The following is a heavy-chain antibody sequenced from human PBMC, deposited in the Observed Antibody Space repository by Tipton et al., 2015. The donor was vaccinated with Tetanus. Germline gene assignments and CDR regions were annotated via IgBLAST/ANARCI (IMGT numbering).Heavy chain of an antibody. Sequence: SLRLSCAASGFTFSSYGMHWVRQAPGKGLEWVAVISYDGSNKYYADSVKGRFTISRDNSKNTLYLQMNSLRAEDTAVYYCARAMYGGNSNWFDPWGQGTLVTVSS. J-gene: IGHJ5*02. V-gene: IGHV3-30*19. D-gene: IGHD4-23*01. CDR2: ISYDGSNK. CDR3: ARAMYGGNSNWFDP. CDR1: GFTFSSYG.